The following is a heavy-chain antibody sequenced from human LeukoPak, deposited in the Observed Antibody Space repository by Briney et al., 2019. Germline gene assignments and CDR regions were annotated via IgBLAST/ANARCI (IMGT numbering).Heavy chain of an antibody. D-gene: IGHD5-24*01. V-gene: IGHV3-30*03. CDR3: ARENRDGYNLAFDY. CDR2: ISYDGSNK. J-gene: IGHJ4*02. Sequence: PGGSLRLSCVVSGFTFSSYGMHWVRQAPGKGLEWVAVISYDGSNKYYAGSVRGRFTISRDNPKNTLYLQMNSLRAEDTAVYYCARENRDGYNLAFDYWGQGILVTVSS. CDR1: GFTFSSYG.